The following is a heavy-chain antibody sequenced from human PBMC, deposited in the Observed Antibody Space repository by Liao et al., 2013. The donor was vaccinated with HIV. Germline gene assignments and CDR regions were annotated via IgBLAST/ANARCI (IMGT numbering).Heavy chain of an antibody. D-gene: IGHD3-3*01. J-gene: IGHJ6*03. CDR1: GGSFTDYS. V-gene: IGHV4-34*12. CDR2: VFHSGST. Sequence: QVQLHQWGAGLLKPSETLSLTCAVYGGSFTDYSWNWIRHSPGKGLEWIGEVFHSGSTNYNPSLEGRVSVSVDTSKNQFSLKLSSVTAADTAVYYCARDPLWSNDYYYYYMDVWGKGTTVTVSS. CDR3: ARDPLWSNDYYYYYMDV.